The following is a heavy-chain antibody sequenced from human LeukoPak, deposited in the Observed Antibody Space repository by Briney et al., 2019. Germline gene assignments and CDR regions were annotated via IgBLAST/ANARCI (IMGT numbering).Heavy chain of an antibody. CDR1: GGSISSGSYY. J-gene: IGHJ3*02. Sequence: SQTLSLTCTVSGGSISSGSYYWSWIRQPAGKGLEWIGRIYTSGSTNYNPSLKSRVTISVDTSKNQFSLKLSSVTAADTAVYYCARNTYYYDSSGYYRNDAFDIWGQGTMVTVSS. D-gene: IGHD3-22*01. V-gene: IGHV4-61*02. CDR2: IYTSGST. CDR3: ARNTYYYDSSGYYRNDAFDI.